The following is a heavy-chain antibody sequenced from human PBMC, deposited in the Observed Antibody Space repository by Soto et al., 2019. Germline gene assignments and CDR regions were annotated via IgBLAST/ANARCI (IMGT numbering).Heavy chain of an antibody. CDR1: GYTFTSYW. CDR3: ARVLELGYCSGTNCRGWFDP. CDR2: IYPGGSDS. D-gene: IGHD2-2*01. J-gene: IGHJ5*02. Sequence: PGESLKISCNGSGYTFTSYWIAWVRQMPGKGLEWMGIIYPGGSDSRYSPSFQGQVTISADKSISTAYLQWSSLKASDTAMYYCARVLELGYCSGTNCRGWFDPWGQGTLVTVSS. V-gene: IGHV5-51*01.